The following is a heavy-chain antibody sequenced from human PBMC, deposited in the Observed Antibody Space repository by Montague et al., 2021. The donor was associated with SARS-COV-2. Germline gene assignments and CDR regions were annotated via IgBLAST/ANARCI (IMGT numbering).Heavy chain of an antibody. CDR2: ISHSGST. V-gene: IGHV4-34*01. J-gene: IGHJ6*02. CDR1: GGSLSGYY. D-gene: IGHD2-2*01. CDR3: VRVPYRLLFVPRYYGMDV. Sequence: SETLSLTCAVYGGSLSGYYWSWIRQPPGAGLERIAEISHSGSTSYNPSPKSRVTISVDTSKNQFSLKLSSATAADTAVYYCVRVPYRLLFVPRYYGMDVWGQGTTVTVSS.